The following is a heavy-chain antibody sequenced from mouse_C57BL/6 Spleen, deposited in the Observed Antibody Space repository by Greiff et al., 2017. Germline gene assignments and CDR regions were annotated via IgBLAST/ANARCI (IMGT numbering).Heavy chain of an antibody. J-gene: IGHJ2*01. Sequence: EPGGGLVQPKGSLKLSCAASGFSFNTYAMNWVRQAPGKGLEWVARIRSKSNNYATYYADSVKDRFTISRDDSESMLYLQMNNLKTEDTAMYYCVRISGGNYFDYWGQGTTLTVSS. D-gene: IGHD1-1*02. CDR1: GFSFNTYA. V-gene: IGHV10-1*01. CDR3: VRISGGNYFDY. CDR2: IRSKSNNYAT.